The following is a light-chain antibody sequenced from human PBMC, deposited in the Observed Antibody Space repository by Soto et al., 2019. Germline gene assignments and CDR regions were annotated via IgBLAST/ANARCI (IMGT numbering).Light chain of an antibody. V-gene: IGLV2-23*01. Sequence: QSALTQPASVSGSPGQSITISCTGTSSDVGSYNLVSWYQQHPGKAPKLMIYEGSKRPSGVSNLFSGSKSGNTASLTISGLQAEDEADYYCCSYAGSSPYVVGTGTKLTVL. J-gene: IGLJ1*01. CDR1: SSDVGSYNL. CDR3: CSYAGSSPYV. CDR2: EGS.